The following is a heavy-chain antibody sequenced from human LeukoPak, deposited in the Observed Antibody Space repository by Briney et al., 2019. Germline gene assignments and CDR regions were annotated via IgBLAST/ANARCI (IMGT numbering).Heavy chain of an antibody. CDR2: TYYRSKWYN. V-gene: IGHV6-1*01. J-gene: IGHJ4*02. D-gene: IGHD4-11*01. Sequence: SRTLSLTCAISGDSVSSNSAAWNWIRQSPSRGLEWLGRTYYRSKWYNDYAFSVKSRITINPDPSKNQFSLQLNSVTPEDTAVYYCARTPSDTVMVDCWGQGTLVTVSS. CDR1: GDSVSSNSAA. CDR3: ARTPSDTVMVDC.